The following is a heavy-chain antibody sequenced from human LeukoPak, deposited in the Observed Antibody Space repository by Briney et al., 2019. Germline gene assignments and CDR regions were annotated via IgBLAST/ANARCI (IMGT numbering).Heavy chain of an antibody. CDR3: AKDHGASSGYSYGYTPYYFDY. V-gene: IGHV3-30*18. Sequence: GRSLRLSCAASGFTFSSHGMHWVRQAPGKGLEWVAVISYDGSNKYYADSVKGRFTISRDNSKNTLYLQMNSLRAEDTAVYYCAKDHGASSGYSYGYTPYYFDYWGQGTLVTVSS. CDR2: ISYDGSNK. D-gene: IGHD5-18*01. J-gene: IGHJ4*02. CDR1: GFTFSSHG.